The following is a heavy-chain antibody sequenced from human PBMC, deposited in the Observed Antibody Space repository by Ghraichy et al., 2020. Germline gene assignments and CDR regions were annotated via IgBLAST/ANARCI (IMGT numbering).Heavy chain of an antibody. D-gene: IGHD1-7*01. J-gene: IGHJ6*02. Sequence: SQTRSLTCAISGDSVSSNSAAWNWIRQSPSRGLEWLGRTYYRSKWYNDYAVSVKSRITINPDTSKNQFSLQLNSVTPEDTAVYYCARDGITGTTGAYYYYGMDVWGQGTTVTVSS. CDR2: TYYRSKWYN. CDR3: ARDGITGTTGAYYYYGMDV. V-gene: IGHV6-1*01. CDR1: GDSVSSNSAA.